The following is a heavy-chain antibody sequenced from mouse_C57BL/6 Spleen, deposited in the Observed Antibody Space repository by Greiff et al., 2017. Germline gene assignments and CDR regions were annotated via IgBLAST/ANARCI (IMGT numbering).Heavy chain of an antibody. D-gene: IGHD3-3*01. Sequence: EVKLVESGGDLVKPGGSLKLSCAASGFTFSSYGMSWVRQTPDKRLEWVATISSGGSYTYYPDSVKGRFTISRDNAKNTLYLQMSSLKSEDTAMYYCARHRGYFDDWGQGTTLTVSS. CDR3: ARHRGYFDD. CDR2: ISSGGSYT. V-gene: IGHV5-6*01. J-gene: IGHJ2*01. CDR1: GFTFSSYG.